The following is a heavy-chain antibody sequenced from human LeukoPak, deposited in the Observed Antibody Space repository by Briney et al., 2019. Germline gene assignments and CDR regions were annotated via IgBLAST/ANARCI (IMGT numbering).Heavy chain of an antibody. CDR2: ISRSGSGDNT. Sequence: GGSLRLSCAASGVTLSSFAMSWARQAPGKGLEWVSGISRSGSGDNTYYADSVKGRFTISRDSSKNTLFLDMNTLRAEDTAIYYCAKDRTVGASYWYLDLWGRGTLVTVSS. CDR1: GVTLSSFA. J-gene: IGHJ2*01. D-gene: IGHD1-26*01. V-gene: IGHV3-23*01. CDR3: AKDRTVGASYWYLDL.